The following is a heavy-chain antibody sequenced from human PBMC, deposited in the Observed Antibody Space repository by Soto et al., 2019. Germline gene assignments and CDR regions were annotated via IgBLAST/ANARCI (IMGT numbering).Heavy chain of an antibody. Sequence: SETLSLTCTVSGGSISSYYWSWIRQPPGKGLEWIGYIYYSGSTNYNPSLKSRVTISVDTSKNQFSLKLSSVTAADTAVYYCARVGRWNYYYYGMDVWGQGTTVTVSS. J-gene: IGHJ6*02. V-gene: IGHV4-59*01. CDR3: ARVGRWNYYYYGMDV. D-gene: IGHD4-17*01. CDR1: GGSISSYY. CDR2: IYYSGST.